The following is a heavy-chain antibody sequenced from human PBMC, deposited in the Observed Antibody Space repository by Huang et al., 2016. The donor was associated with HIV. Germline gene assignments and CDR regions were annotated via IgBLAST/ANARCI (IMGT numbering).Heavy chain of an antibody. J-gene: IGHJ4*01. D-gene: IGHD7-27*01. CDR3: GRLPMAAIRLGSYFDF. CDR1: GSFDGYY. Sequence: GSFDGYYWSWIRQAPGRGLEWIGEINHIGTTSRNPSLERRVTLSIDTSKNQFSLKMTSMTAADTATYYCGRLPMAAIRLGSYFDFWGSGSVVIVSS. CDR2: INHIGTT. V-gene: IGHV4-34*01.